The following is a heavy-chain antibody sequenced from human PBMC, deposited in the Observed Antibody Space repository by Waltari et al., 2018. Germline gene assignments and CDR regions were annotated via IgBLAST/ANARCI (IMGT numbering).Heavy chain of an antibody. CDR1: GGSISSYY. CDR2: IYTSGST. Sequence: QVQLQESGPGLVKPSETLSLTCTVSGGSISSYYWTWLRQPAGKGLDWIGRIYTSGSTNYNPSLKSRVTMSVDTSKNQFSLKLSSVTAADTAVYYCARDQNGSFDFDYWGQGTLVTVSS. D-gene: IGHD1-26*01. CDR3: ARDQNGSFDFDY. J-gene: IGHJ4*02. V-gene: IGHV4-4*07.